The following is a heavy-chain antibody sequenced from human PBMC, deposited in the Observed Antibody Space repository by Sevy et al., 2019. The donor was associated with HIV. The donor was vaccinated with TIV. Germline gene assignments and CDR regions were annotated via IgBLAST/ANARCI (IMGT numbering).Heavy chain of an antibody. J-gene: IGHJ4*02. CDR2: IAYDGGNK. D-gene: IGHD1-26*01. V-gene: IGHV3-30*18. CDR3: AKIPAGGSYFSYFDS. Sequence: GGSLRLSCAASGFSFNKYGMHWVRQAPGEGLEWVAVIAYDGGNKYYTDSVKGRFTISRDNSKNTLYLQMNSLRAEDTAVYYCAKIPAGGSYFSYFDSWGQGTLLTVSS. CDR1: GFSFNKYG.